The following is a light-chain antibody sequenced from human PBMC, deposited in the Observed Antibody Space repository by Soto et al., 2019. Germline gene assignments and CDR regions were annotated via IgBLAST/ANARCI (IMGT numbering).Light chain of an antibody. V-gene: IGKV1-5*01. CDR2: GAS. Sequence: DIEMTQSPATLSMSVGERATISCRASQSISSGLAWYQHRPGKAPKLLIDGASSWESGVPARFSGSGSGTEFPTVISSLQHDDFVTYYYQQYNCYSVTFGQGTKVDIK. CDR3: QQYNCYSVT. J-gene: IGKJ1*01. CDR1: QSISSG.